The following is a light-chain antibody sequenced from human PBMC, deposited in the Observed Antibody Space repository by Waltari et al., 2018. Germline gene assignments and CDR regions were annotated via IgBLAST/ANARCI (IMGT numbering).Light chain of an antibody. CDR2: EVS. V-gene: IGLV2-23*02. J-gene: IGLJ1*01. CDR1: SSDVGNYNL. CDR3: CSYAGHSTYV. Sequence: QSALTQPASVSGSPGQSITISCTGTSSDVGNYNLVSWYQQHPGNAPKLMIYEVSQRPPGVSTRFSGSKSGNTASLTISGLQPEDETDYYCCSYAGHSTYVFGTGTKVTVL.